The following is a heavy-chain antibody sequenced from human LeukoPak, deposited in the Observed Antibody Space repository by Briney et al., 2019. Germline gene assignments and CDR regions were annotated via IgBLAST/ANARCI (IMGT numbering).Heavy chain of an antibody. Sequence: GASVKVSCKASGYTFTSYGISWVRQAPGQGLEWMGWISAYNGNTNYAQKLQGRVTMTTDTSTSTAYMELSSLRSEDTAVYYCARGLIESSSGWYDLGYYYYYMDVWGKGTTVTISS. CDR2: ISAYNGNT. D-gene: IGHD6-19*01. CDR1: GYTFTSYG. V-gene: IGHV1-18*01. J-gene: IGHJ6*03. CDR3: ARGLIESSSGWYDLGYYYYYMDV.